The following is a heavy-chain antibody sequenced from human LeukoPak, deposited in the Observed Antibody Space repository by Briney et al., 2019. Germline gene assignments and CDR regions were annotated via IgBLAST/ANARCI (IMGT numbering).Heavy chain of an antibody. CDR3: ARDGLRYYYGSGSYYNLGY. J-gene: IGHJ4*02. V-gene: IGHV1-69*15. D-gene: IGHD3-10*01. Sequence: SVKVSCKASGGTFSSYAISWVRQAPGQGLEWMGRIIPIFGTANYAQKFQGRVTITSDESTSTAYMELSSLRSEDTAVYYCARDGLRYYYGSGSYYNLGYWGQGTLVTVSS. CDR2: IIPIFGTA. CDR1: GGTFSSYA.